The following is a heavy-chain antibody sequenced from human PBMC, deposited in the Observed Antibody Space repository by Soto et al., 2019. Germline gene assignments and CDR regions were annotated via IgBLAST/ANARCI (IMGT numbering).Heavy chain of an antibody. J-gene: IGHJ4*02. CDR1: GYTFTSYD. Sequence: ASVKVSCKASGYTFTSYDINWARQATGQGLEWMGWMNPNSGNTGYAQKFQGRVTMTRNTSISTAYMELSSLRSEDTAVYYCARGWCSSTSCYANFDYWGQGTLVTVSS. D-gene: IGHD2-2*01. CDR2: MNPNSGNT. CDR3: ARGWCSSTSCYANFDY. V-gene: IGHV1-8*01.